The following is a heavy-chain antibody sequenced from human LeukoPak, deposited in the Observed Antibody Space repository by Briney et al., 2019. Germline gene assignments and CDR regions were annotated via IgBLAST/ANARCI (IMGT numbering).Heavy chain of an antibody. V-gene: IGHV1-2*02. D-gene: IGHD5-18*01. Sequence: ASVKVSCTASGYTFTGYYMHWVRQAPGQGLEWMGWINPNSGGTNYAQKFQGRVTMTRDTSISTAYMELSRLRSDDTAVYYCARAFPRHSSINWFDPWGQGTLVTVSS. CDR3: ARAFPRHSSINWFDP. J-gene: IGHJ5*02. CDR1: GYTFTGYY. CDR2: INPNSGGT.